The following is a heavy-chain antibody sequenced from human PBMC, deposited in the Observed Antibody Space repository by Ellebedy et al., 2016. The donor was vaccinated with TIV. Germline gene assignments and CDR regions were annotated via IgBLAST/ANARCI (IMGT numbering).Heavy chain of an antibody. V-gene: IGHV3-66*01. J-gene: IGHJ4*02. CDR1: GFTVSSNY. Sequence: GGSLRLSCAASGFTVSSNYMSWVRQAPGKGLEWVSVIYSGGSTYYADSVKGRFTISRDNSKNTLYLQMGSLRAEDMAVYYCARGPTARTSGSYYGYWGQGTLVTVSS. D-gene: IGHD1-26*01. CDR3: ARGPTARTSGSYYGY. CDR2: IYSGGST.